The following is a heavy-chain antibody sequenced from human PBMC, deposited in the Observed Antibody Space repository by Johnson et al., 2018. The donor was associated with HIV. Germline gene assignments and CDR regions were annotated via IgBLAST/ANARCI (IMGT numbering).Heavy chain of an antibody. CDR1: GFTFSSYA. D-gene: IGHD7-27*01. J-gene: IGHJ3*02. V-gene: IGHV3-30-3*01. CDR3: ASDWGSRHAFDI. CDR2: ISYDANNK. Sequence: QVQLVESGGGVVQPGRSLRLSCAASGFTFSSYAMHWVRQAPGKGLEWVAVISYDANNKYYADSVKGRFTISRDNSKNTLYLQMNSLRAEDTALYYCASDWGSRHAFDIWGQGTMVTVSS.